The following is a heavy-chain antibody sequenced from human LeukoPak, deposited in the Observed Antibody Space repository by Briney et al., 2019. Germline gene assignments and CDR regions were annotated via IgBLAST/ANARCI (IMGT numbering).Heavy chain of an antibody. V-gene: IGHV3-53*01. Sequence: PGGSLRLSCAASGFTVSSNYMSWVRQAPGKGLEWVSVIYSGGSTYYADSVKGRFTISRDNSKNTLYLRMNSLRAEDTAVYYCARVNGDTAMGYYFDYWGQGTLVTVSS. J-gene: IGHJ4*02. CDR3: ARVNGDTAMGYYFDY. CDR2: IYSGGST. CDR1: GFTVSSNY. D-gene: IGHD5-18*01.